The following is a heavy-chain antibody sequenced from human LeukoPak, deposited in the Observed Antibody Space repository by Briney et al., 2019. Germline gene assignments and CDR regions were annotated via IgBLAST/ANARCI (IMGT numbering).Heavy chain of an antibody. CDR3: ARHRILGTKSSWFDP. D-gene: IGHD1-26*01. V-gene: IGHV5-51*01. CDR2: IYPGDSHT. J-gene: IGHJ5*02. Sequence: GESLQISCKGSGYSFTSYWIGWVRQMPGKGLEWMGIIYPGDSHTRYSPSFQGQVTISADKSISTAYLQWSSLKASDTAMYFCARHRILGTKSSWFDPWGQGTLVTVSS. CDR1: GYSFTSYW.